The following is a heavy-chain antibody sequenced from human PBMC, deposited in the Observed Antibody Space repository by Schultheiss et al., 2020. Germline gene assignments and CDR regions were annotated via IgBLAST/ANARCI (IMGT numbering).Heavy chain of an antibody. CDR3: AKDQTDGSGSYYDVFSPSYGEH. CDR1: GFTFSSYA. D-gene: IGHD3-10*01. V-gene: IGHV3-23*01. CDR2: ISGSGGST. J-gene: IGHJ4*02. Sequence: GGSLRLSCAASGFTFSSYAMSWVRQAPGKGLEWVSAISGSGGSTYYADSVKGRFTISRDNSKNTLYLQMNSLRAEDTAVYYCAKDQTDGSGSYYDVFSPSYGEHWGQGTLGTVAS.